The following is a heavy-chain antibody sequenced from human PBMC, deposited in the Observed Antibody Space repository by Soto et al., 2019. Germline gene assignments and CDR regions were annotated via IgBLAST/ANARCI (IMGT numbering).Heavy chain of an antibody. V-gene: IGHV4-59*01. CDR2: IHQNGST. J-gene: IGHJ4*02. CDR3: TRGDSSSRRPHVDY. D-gene: IGHD6-13*01. Sequence: QVQLQESGPGLVRPSETLSLTCTVSGASIRSFYWSWLRQPPGKGLEWIGFIHQNGSTNYNPSLKSRLTMSVDTSKNQFALKLSCVTAADPAVYYCTRGDSSSRRPHVDYWGQGTMGTVSS. CDR1: GASIRSFY.